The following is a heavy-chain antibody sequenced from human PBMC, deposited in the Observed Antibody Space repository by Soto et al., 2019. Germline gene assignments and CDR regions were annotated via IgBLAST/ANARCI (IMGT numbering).Heavy chain of an antibody. V-gene: IGHV4-39*01. Sequence: SETLSLTCTVSGASISSRNNYWAWIRQPPGKGLEWIGSIYYNGGSHYTPSLKSRVTISVDTSKNQFSLKLNSVTAADTAVYTCARQGVDIRSFGLWGQGTLVTVSS. D-gene: IGHD3-10*01. J-gene: IGHJ1*01. CDR2: IYYNGGS. CDR3: ARQGVDIRSFGL. CDR1: GASISSRNNY.